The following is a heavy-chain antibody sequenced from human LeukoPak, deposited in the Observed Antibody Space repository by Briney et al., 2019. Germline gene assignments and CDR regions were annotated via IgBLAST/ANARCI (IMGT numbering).Heavy chain of an antibody. V-gene: IGHV4-59*01. CDR2: LYYSGST. CDR3: AKAGNYYGSGSYYKSNWFDP. CDR1: GGSFSGYY. D-gene: IGHD3-10*01. Sequence: SETLSLTCAVYGGSFSGYYWSWIRQPPGKGLEWIGHLYYSGSTNYNPSLKSRVTISLDTSKNQFSLKLSSVTAADTAVYYCAKAGNYYGSGSYYKSNWFDPWGQGTLVTVSS. J-gene: IGHJ5*02.